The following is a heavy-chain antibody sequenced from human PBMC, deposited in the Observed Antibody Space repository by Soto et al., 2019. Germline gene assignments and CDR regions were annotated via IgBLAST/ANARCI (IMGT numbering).Heavy chain of an antibody. Sequence: PLGGSLRLSCAASGFTFSSYWMSWVRQAPGKGLEWVANIKQDGSEKYYVDSVKGRFTISRDNAKNSLYLQMNSLRAEDTAVYYCARDYDFWSGPLTRYYYYYMDVWGKGTTVTVSS. CDR1: GFTFSSYW. CDR3: ARDYDFWSGPLTRYYYYYMDV. CDR2: IKQDGSEK. J-gene: IGHJ6*03. D-gene: IGHD3-3*01. V-gene: IGHV3-7*01.